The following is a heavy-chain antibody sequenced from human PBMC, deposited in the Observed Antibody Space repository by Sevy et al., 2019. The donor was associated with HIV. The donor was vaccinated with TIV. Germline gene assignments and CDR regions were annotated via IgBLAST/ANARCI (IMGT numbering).Heavy chain of an antibody. V-gene: IGHV3-53*01. CDR1: GFIFNSYT. D-gene: IGHD3-22*01. CDR3: ARGATFYSDSSGRVLSVLGAFDI. Sequence: GSLRLSCVASGFIFNSYTMSWVRQAPGKGLEWVSIIFSGGGTYYADSVQGRFTISRDNSKNMVYLQMNSLRAEDTAVFYCARGATFYSDSSGRVLSVLGAFDIWGRGTMVTVSS. J-gene: IGHJ3*02. CDR2: IFSGGGT.